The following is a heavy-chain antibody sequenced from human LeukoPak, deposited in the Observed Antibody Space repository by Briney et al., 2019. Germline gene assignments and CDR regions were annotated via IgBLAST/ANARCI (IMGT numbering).Heavy chain of an antibody. CDR3: PNELYGEHYLDS. V-gene: IGHV3-23*01. J-gene: IGHJ4*02. CDR2: ISGSGGST. D-gene: IGHD4-17*01. Sequence: GGCLRLSCAVSGFTFSSYAMSWVRQAPGKGLEWVSTISGSGGSTYYADPVKGCSTLSTANSENTLYLQMRAPRAEDTAAYDSPNELYGEHYLDSSGQGTLVTVSS. CDR1: GFTFSSYA.